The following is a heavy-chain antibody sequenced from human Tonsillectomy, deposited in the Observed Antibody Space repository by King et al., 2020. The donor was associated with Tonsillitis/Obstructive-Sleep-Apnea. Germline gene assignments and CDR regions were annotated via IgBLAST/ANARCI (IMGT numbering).Heavy chain of an antibody. CDR2: IFYNGST. D-gene: IGHD6-19*01. V-gene: IGHV4-39*01. J-gene: IGHJ6*03. CDR3: ARTPNRKQWLLRRGVSYYMDG. Sequence: QLQESGPGLVKPSETLSLTCTVSGGSINSSSYNWGWIRQPPGMGLEWIGSIFYNGSTYYNPSLKSRVTISVDTSKNQYTLKLSSLTAADTAVYYCARTPNRKQWLLRRGVSYYMDGWGKGTTVTVSS. CDR1: GGSINSSSYN.